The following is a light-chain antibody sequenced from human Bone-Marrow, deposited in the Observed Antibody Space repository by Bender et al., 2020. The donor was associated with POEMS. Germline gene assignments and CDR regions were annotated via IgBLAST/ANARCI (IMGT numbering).Light chain of an antibody. V-gene: IGLV1-40*01. CDR2: SNY. J-gene: IGLJ3*02. CDR1: ASNIGAGYD. Sequence: QSVLTQPPSVSEAPGRRVTISCTGSASNIGAGYDVHWYQHLPGTAPRLVVYSNYQRPSGVPARFSGSKSGTSASLAISDIQSEDEGDYYCSSWDDSLSGWVFGGGTKLTVL. CDR3: SSWDDSLSGWV.